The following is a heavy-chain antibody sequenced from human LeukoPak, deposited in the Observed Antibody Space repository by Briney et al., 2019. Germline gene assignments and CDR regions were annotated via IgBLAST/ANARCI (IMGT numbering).Heavy chain of an antibody. CDR2: IHTSGST. CDR1: GGSISSCS. V-gene: IGHV4-4*07. CDR3: ARDASCYYDGSGYYLVY. J-gene: IGHJ4*02. D-gene: IGHD3-22*01. Sequence: SETLSLTCIVSGGSISSCSWNWIRQPAGKGLEWIGRIHTSGSTNYNPSLKSRVTMSVDTSKNQFSLKLSSVTAADTAVYYCARDASCYYDGSGYYLVYWGQGTLVTVSS.